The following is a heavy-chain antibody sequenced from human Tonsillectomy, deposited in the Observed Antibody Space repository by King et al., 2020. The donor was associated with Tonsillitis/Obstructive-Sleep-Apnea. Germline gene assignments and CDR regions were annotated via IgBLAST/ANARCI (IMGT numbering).Heavy chain of an antibody. CDR1: GFTFSSYA. CDR3: ARGPSYYSNYDYYYYMDV. Sequence: VQLVESGGGLVQPGGSLRLSCAASGFTFSSYAMSWVRQAPGKGLEWVSAISGSGGSTYYADSVKGRFTISRDNSKNTLSLQVNSLRAEDTAVYYCARGPSYYSNYDYYYYMDVWGKGTTVTVSS. D-gene: IGHD4-11*01. CDR2: ISGSGGST. V-gene: IGHV3-23*04. J-gene: IGHJ6*03.